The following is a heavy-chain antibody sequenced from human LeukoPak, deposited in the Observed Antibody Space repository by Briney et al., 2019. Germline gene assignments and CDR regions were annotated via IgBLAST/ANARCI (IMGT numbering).Heavy chain of an antibody. CDR1: GFSLSTSGVA. CDR3: AHIDSDVALVRRVPAY. J-gene: IGHJ4*02. D-gene: IGHD3-10*01. V-gene: IGHV2-5*02. CDR2: ICWDDNK. Sequence: ECGPTVIQPTQTLTLTCTFSGFSLSTSGVAVGWIRQPPGKALEWLALICWDDNKHYSPSLKSRLAITKDTSKNQVVLTMTNLDPVDTATYYCAHIDSDVALVRRVPAYWGQRTLATVSS.